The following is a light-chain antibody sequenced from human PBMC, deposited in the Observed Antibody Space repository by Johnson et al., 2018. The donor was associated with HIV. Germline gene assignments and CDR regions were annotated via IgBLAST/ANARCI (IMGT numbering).Light chain of an antibody. V-gene: IGLV1-51*02. CDR3: GTWDSSLSAPG. CDR1: SSNIGNNF. J-gene: IGLJ1*01. CDR2: ENN. Sequence: QPVLTQPPSVSAAPGQKVTISCSGSSSNIGNNFVSWYQQLPGASPKLLIYENNKPPSGIPDRFSGSKSGTSATLGITGLQPGDEADYYCGTWDSSLSAPGFGTGTKVTVL.